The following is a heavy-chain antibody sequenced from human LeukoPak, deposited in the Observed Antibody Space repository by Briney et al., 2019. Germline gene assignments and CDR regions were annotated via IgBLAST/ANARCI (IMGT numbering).Heavy chain of an antibody. Sequence: PSETLSLTCTVSGGSISSYYWSWIRQPPGKGLEWIGYIYYSGSTNYNPSLKSRVTISVDTSKNQFSLKLSSVTAADTAVYYCARRRGYSSPTGYYYYGMDVWGQGTTVTVSS. V-gene: IGHV4-59*01. CDR1: GGSISSYY. J-gene: IGHJ6*02. CDR3: ARRRGYSSPTGYYYYGMDV. D-gene: IGHD6-13*01. CDR2: IYYSGST.